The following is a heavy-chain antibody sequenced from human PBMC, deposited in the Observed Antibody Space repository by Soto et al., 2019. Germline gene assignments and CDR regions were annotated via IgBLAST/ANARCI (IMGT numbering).Heavy chain of an antibody. V-gene: IGHV1-18*01. J-gene: IGHJ5*02. CDR3: ARDPGRWLVFGPRSNWFDP. D-gene: IGHD6-19*01. CDR2: ISAYNGNT. Sequence: GASVKVSCKASGYTFTSYGISWVRQAPGQGLEWMGWISAYNGNTNYAQKLQGRVTMTTDTSTSTAYMELRSLRFDDTAVYYCARDPGRWLVFGPRSNWFDPWGQGTLVTVSS. CDR1: GYTFTSYG.